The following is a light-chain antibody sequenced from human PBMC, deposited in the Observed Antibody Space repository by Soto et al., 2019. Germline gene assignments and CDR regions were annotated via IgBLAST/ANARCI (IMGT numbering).Light chain of an antibody. J-gene: IGKJ1*01. CDR1: QSLLHSDGKTY. Sequence: MLMTQTPLSLSIIPGQTASISCKSSQSLLHSDGKTYFYWYVQKAGQAPQPLIYEVSNRFSGVPERFSGSGSRTDFILKISRVEADDVGIYYCMQAIDIPWTFGQGTKVEIK. CDR3: MQAIDIPWT. V-gene: IGKV2-29*03. CDR2: EVS.